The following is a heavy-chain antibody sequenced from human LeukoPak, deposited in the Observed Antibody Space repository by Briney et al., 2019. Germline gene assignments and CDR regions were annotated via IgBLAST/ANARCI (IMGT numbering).Heavy chain of an antibody. CDR2: ISYDGSKK. Sequence: GGSLRLSCAASGFTFSSYAMHWARQAPGKGLEWVAVISYDGSKKYYADSVKGRFTISRDNSKNTLYLQMNSLRAEDTAVHYCARDDYHYGMDVWGQGTTVTVSS. CDR1: GFTFSSYA. V-gene: IGHV3-30-3*01. J-gene: IGHJ6*02. CDR3: ARDDYHYGMDV.